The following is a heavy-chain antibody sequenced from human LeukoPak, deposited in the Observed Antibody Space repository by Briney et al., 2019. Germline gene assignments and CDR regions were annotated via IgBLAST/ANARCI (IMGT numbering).Heavy chain of an antibody. D-gene: IGHD3-10*01. V-gene: IGHV3-23*01. CDR1: GFTFSSYG. J-gene: IGHJ3*02. CDR2: ISGSGGST. CDR3: ARGGVYDAFDI. Sequence: GGTLRLSCAASGFTFSSYGMSWVRQAPGKGLEWVSAISGSGGSTYYADSVKGRFTISRDNSKNTLYLQMNSLRAEDTAVYYCARGGVYDAFDIWGQGTMVTVSS.